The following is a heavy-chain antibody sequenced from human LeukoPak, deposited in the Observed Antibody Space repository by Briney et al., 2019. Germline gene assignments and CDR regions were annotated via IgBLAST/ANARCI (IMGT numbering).Heavy chain of an antibody. V-gene: IGHV4-61*02. D-gene: IGHD1-26*01. J-gene: IGHJ5*02. CDR2: IYTSGST. Sequence: SETLSLTCTVSGYSISSGYYWGWIRQPAGKGLEWIGRIYTSGSTNYNPSLKSRVTISVDTSKNQFSLKLSSVTAADTAVYYCARHTRRRGHWARSTTAGNWFDPWGQGTLVTVSS. CDR3: ARHTRRRGHWARSTTAGNWFDP. CDR1: GYSISSGYY.